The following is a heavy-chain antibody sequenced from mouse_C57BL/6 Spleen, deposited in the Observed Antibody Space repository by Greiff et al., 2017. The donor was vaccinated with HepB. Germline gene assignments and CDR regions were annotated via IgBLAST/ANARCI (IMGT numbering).Heavy chain of an antibody. CDR2: ISDGGSYT. J-gene: IGHJ2*01. V-gene: IGHV5-4*01. CDR3: ARDVVYYFDY. Sequence: EVMLVESGGGLVKPGGSLKLSCAASGFNFSSYAMSWVRQTPEKRLEWVATISDGGSYTYYPDNVKGRFTISRDNAKNNLYLQMSHLKSEDTAMYYCARDVVYYFDYWGQGTTLTVSS. CDR1: GFNFSSYA. D-gene: IGHD1-1*02.